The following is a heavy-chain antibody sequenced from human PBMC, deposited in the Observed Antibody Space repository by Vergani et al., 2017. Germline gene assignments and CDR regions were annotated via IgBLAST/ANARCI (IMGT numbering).Heavy chain of an antibody. J-gene: IGHJ6*03. Sequence: EVQLLESGGGLVQPGGSLRLSCAASGFTFSSYAMSWVRQAPGKGLEWVSVIYSGGSSTYYADSVKGRFTISRDNSKNTLYLQMNSLRAEDTAVYYCARRLAVAGTFYYYYMDVWGKGTTVTVSS. CDR1: GFTFSSYA. D-gene: IGHD6-19*01. V-gene: IGHV3-23*03. CDR3: ARRLAVAGTFYYYYMDV. CDR2: IYSGGSST.